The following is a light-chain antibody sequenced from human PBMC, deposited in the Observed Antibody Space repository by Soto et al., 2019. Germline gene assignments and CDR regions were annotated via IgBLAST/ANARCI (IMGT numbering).Light chain of an antibody. CDR3: QQYGSSPFT. V-gene: IGKV3-20*01. CDR2: GAS. CDR1: QSVSSSY. Sequence: EIVLTQSPGTLSLSPGERATLSCRASQSVSSSYLAWYQQKPGQAPRLHIYGASSRATGIPDRFSGSGSGTAFTLTISRLEPEDFAVYYCQQYGSSPFTFGPGTKVDIK. J-gene: IGKJ3*01.